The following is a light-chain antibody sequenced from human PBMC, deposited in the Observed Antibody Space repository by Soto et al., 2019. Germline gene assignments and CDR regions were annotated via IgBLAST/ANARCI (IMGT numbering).Light chain of an antibody. Sequence: DIQMTQSPSSLSASVGDRVTITCRASQSSSNYLNWYQQKPGRAPKLLIYAASNLQSGVPSRFSGSGSGTDVTLTISSLQPEDFATYYCQQSYRTPYTFGQGTKLEIK. J-gene: IGKJ2*01. CDR2: AAS. V-gene: IGKV1-39*01. CDR3: QQSYRTPYT. CDR1: QSSSNY.